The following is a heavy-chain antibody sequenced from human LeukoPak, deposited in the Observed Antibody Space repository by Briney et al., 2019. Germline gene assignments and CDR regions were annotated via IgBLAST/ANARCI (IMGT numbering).Heavy chain of an antibody. CDR1: GFTFSSCG. V-gene: IGHV3-30*02. CDR2: IRYDGSNK. J-gene: IGHJ4*02. CDR3: AKTPVPYSSGWYALDY. Sequence: PGGSLRLSCAASGFTFSSCGMHWVRQAPGKGLEWVAFIRYDGSNKYYADSVKGRFTISRDNSKNTLYLQMNSLRAEDTAVYYCAKTPVPYSSGWYALDYWGQGTLVTVSS. D-gene: IGHD6-19*01.